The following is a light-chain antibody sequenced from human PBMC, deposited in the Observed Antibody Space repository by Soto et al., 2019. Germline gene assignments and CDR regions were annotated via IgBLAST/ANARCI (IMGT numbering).Light chain of an antibody. CDR1: QGISND. Sequence: DLQMTQSPSSLSASVGDRVAITCRASQGISNDLGWYQQKPGKAPKXXIYTASNLQSGVPPRFSGSGSGTECTLTISSLKTEDFATYYCLQHHNFPLTFGQGTKVDIK. CDR3: LQHHNFPLT. V-gene: IGKV1-17*01. J-gene: IGKJ1*01. CDR2: TAS.